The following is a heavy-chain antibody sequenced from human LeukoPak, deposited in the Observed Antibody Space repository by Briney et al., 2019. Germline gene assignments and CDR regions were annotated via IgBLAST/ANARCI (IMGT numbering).Heavy chain of an antibody. J-gene: IGHJ3*02. Sequence: ASVKVSCKASGYTFTRYAMNWVRQAPGQGLEWMGWMNTNTGNPTYAQGFTGRFVFSLDTSVSTAYLQISRLKAEDTAVYYWARDLTPRIAVVGGSDWDAFDIWGQGTMVTVSS. CDR2: MNTNTGNP. D-gene: IGHD6-19*01. CDR3: ARDLTPRIAVVGGSDWDAFDI. CDR1: GYTFTRYA. V-gene: IGHV7-4-1*02.